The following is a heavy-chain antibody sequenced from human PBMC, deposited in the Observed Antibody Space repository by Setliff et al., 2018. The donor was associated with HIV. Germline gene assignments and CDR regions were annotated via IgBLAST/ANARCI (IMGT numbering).Heavy chain of an antibody. CDR3: ARVGGGYAFDI. D-gene: IGHD3-10*01. J-gene: IGHJ3*02. V-gene: IGHV4-59*01. Sequence: SETLSLTCTVSGGSIGSYYWNWIRQPPGKGLEWIGYIYYSGRTNYNPSLKSRVTMSVDTSKNQFYLNLSSVTAADTAVYYCARVGGGYAFDIWGQGTTVTVSS. CDR2: IYYSGRT. CDR1: GGSIGSYY.